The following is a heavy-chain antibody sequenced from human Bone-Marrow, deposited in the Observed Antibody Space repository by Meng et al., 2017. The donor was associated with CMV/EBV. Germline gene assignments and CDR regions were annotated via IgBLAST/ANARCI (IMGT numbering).Heavy chain of an antibody. J-gene: IGHJ4*02. V-gene: IGHV3-64*02. D-gene: IGHD6-13*01. CDR2: ISSNGGST. CDR1: GFTFSSYA. CDR3: ARDRYSGYSSSTDY. Sequence: GESLKISCAASGFTFSSYAMHWVRQAPGKGLEYVSAISSNGGSTYYADSVKGRFTISRDNSKNTLYLQMGSLRAEDMAVYYCARDRYSGYSSSTDYWGQGTLVTVSS.